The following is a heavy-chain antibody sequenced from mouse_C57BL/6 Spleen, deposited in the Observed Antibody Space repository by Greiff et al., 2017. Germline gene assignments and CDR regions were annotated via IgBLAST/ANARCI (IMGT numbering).Heavy chain of an antibody. D-gene: IGHD3-3*01. CDR3: ARGGRGHFDY. J-gene: IGHJ2*01. Sequence: VLLQQPGAELVMPGASVKLSCKASGYTFTSYWMHWVKQRPGQGLEWIGEIDPSDSYTNYNQKFKGKSTLTVDKSSSTVYMQLSRLTSEDSAVYYCARGGRGHFDYWGQGTTLTVSS. CDR1: GYTFTSYW. V-gene: IGHV1-69*01. CDR2: IDPSDSYT.